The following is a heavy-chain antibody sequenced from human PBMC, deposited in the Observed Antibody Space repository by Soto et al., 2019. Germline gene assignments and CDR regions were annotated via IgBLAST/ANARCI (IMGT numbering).Heavy chain of an antibody. CDR3: ARDGTAYSGEYYDY. CDR2: IGTRGNTK. J-gene: IGHJ4*02. V-gene: IGHV3-11*01. CDR1: GFTFSDYY. D-gene: IGHD4-17*01. Sequence: QVQLVESGGGLGKPGGSLRLSCATSGFTFSDYYMSWIRQAPGKGLEWVSYIGTRGNTKYYADSVRGPFTLSSDNAKNSLYLQMNSPRADATAVYYCARDGTAYSGEYYDYWGQGIPVTVSS.